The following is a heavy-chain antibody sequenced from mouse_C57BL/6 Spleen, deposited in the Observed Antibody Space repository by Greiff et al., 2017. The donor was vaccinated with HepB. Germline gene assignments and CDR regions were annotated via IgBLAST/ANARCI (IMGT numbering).Heavy chain of an antibody. J-gene: IGHJ2*01. CDR1: GYSITSGYY. CDR2: ISYDGSN. Sequence: VQLQQSGPGLVKPSQSLSLTCSVTGYSITSGYYWNWIRQFPGNKLEWMGYISYDGSNNYNPSLKNRITITRDTSKNQFFLKLNSVTTEDTATYYSARGGYGSSYGFDYWGQGTTLTVSS. V-gene: IGHV3-6*01. D-gene: IGHD1-1*01. CDR3: ARGGYGSSYGFDY.